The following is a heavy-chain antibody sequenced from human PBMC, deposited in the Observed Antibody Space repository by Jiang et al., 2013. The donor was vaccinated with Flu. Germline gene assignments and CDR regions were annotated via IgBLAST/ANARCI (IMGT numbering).Heavy chain of an antibody. CDR3: ARAPRRAVAGGMDV. CDR2: TYYRSKWYN. Sequence: TYYRSKWYNDCAVSVKSRITINPDTSKNQFSLQLNSVTPEDTAVYYCARAPRRAVAGGMDVWGQGTTVTVSS. J-gene: IGHJ6*02. D-gene: IGHD6-19*01. V-gene: IGHV6-1*01.